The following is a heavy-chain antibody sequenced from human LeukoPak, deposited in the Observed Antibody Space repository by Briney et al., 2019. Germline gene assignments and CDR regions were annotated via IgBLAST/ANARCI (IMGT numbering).Heavy chain of an antibody. J-gene: IGHJ6*03. V-gene: IGHV4-39*07. CDR1: GGSISSSSYY. D-gene: IGHD1-26*01. Sequence: PSETLSLTCTVSGGSISSSSYYWGWIRQPPGKGLEWIGSIYHSGSTYYNPSLKSRVTISVDTSKNQFSLKLSSVTAADTAVYYCARVIVGAAYYYYMDVWGKGTTVTVSS. CDR2: IYHSGST. CDR3: ARVIVGAAYYYYMDV.